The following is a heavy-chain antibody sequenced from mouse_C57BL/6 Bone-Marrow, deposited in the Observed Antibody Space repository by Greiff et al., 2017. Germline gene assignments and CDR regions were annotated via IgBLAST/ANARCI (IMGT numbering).Heavy chain of an antibody. CDR1: GYTFTSYW. Sequence: QVQLQQPGAELVKPGASVKLSCKASGYTFTSYWMHWVKQRPGQGLEWIGMIHPNSGSTNYNEKFKSKATLTVDKSSSTAYMQLSSLTSEDSAVYYCARYYGNYPYYAMDYWGQGTSVTVSS. J-gene: IGHJ4*01. CDR2: IHPNSGST. CDR3: ARYYGNYPYYAMDY. D-gene: IGHD2-1*01. V-gene: IGHV1-64*01.